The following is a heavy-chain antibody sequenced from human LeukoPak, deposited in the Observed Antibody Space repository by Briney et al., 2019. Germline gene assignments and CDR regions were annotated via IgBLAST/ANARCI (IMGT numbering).Heavy chain of an antibody. V-gene: IGHV3-73*01. J-gene: IGHJ4*02. Sequence: GGSLRLSCAASGFSFSASSIHWVRQASGKGLEWVGRLRSKTYNYGTTYAASVKGRFIFSRDDSENTAYLQMNSLKTEDTALYYCTRGVLTTDQGFDYWGQGTLVTVSS. CDR1: GFSFSASS. CDR3: TRGVLTTDQGFDY. D-gene: IGHD1-1*01. CDR2: LRSKTYNYGT.